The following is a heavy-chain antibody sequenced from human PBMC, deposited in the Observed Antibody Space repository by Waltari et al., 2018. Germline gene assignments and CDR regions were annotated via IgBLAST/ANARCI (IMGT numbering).Heavy chain of an antibody. D-gene: IGHD6-19*01. CDR2: MSGTGDYT. Sequence: EVQLLESGGDLEQPGGSLRISCVGSGFNFSNYAMNWVRQAPGKGLEWVSTMSGTGDYTYYADSVKGRFTISRGNSKNTVFLHMNNLRVEDTAIYFCAKDQAEWLVLDGYFDSWGQGTPVTVSS. J-gene: IGHJ4*02. V-gene: IGHV3-23*01. CDR3: AKDQAEWLVLDGYFDS. CDR1: GFNFSNYA.